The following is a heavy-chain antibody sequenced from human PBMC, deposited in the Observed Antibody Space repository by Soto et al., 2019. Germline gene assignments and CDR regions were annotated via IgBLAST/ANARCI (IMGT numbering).Heavy chain of an antibody. J-gene: IGHJ6*02. V-gene: IGHV3-53*01. CDR3: ARRVTMVRGVIDYYYYGMDV. D-gene: IGHD3-10*01. Sequence: PGGSLRLSCAASGFTVSSNYMSWVRQAPGKGLEWVSVIYSGGSIYYADSVKGRFTISRDNSKNTLYLQMNSLRAEDTAVYYCARRVTMVRGVIDYYYYGMDVWGQGTTVTVSS. CDR1: GFTVSSNY. CDR2: IYSGGSI.